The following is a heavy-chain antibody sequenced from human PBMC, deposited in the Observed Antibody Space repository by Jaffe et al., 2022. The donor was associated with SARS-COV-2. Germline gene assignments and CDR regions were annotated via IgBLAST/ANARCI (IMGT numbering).Heavy chain of an antibody. CDR2: ISSSSNYI. Sequence: EVQLVESGGGLVKPGGSLRLSCAASGFIFSNYYMNWVRQAPGKGLEWVSSISSSSNYIYYADSVKGRFTISRDNAKNSLFLQLNSLRAEDTAVYFCASGRYNYGLGSIPPFDYWGQGSLVTVSS. CDR1: GFIFSNYY. V-gene: IGHV3-21*02. CDR3: ASGRYNYGLGSIPPFDY. J-gene: IGHJ4*02. D-gene: IGHD5-18*01.